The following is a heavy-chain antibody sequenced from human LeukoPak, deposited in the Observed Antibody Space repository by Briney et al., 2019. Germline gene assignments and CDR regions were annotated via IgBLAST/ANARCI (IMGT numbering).Heavy chain of an antibody. CDR1: GGSFSGYY. V-gene: IGHV4-34*01. D-gene: IGHD1-1*01. CDR2: INHSGST. J-gene: IGHJ4*02. Sequence: SETLSLTCAVYGGSFSGYYWSWIRQPPGKGLEWIGEINHSGSTNYNPSLKSRVTISADTSNQFSLKLSTVTAADTAVYYCAKDGSDNWGLFDSWGQGTLVTVSS. CDR3: AKDGSDNWGLFDS.